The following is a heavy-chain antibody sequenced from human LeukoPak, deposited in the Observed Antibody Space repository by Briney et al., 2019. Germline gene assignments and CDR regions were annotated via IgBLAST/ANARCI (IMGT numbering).Heavy chain of an antibody. Sequence: SETLSLTCTVSGGSISSYYWSWIRQPPGKGLEWIGYISYGGNTNYNPSLKSRVTISVDTSKNRFSLKLSSVTAADTAVYYCARTHDYGDYPTTYFDYWGQGTLVTVSS. CDR1: GGSISSYY. D-gene: IGHD4-17*01. CDR2: ISYGGNT. CDR3: ARTHDYGDYPTTYFDY. J-gene: IGHJ4*02. V-gene: IGHV4-59*01.